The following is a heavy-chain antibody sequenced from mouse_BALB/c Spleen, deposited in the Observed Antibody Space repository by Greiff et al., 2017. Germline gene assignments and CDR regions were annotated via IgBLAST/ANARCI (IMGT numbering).Heavy chain of an antibody. CDR1: GFTFSSFG. CDR3: ARQAPYYAMDY. CDR2: ISSGSSTI. Sequence: EVKLVESGGGLVQPGGSRKLSCAASGFTFSSFGMHWVRQAPEKGLEWVAYISSGSSTIYYADTVKGRFTISRDNPKNTLFLQMTSLRSEDTAMYYCARQAPYYAMDYWGQGTSVTVSS. V-gene: IGHV5-17*02. J-gene: IGHJ4*01.